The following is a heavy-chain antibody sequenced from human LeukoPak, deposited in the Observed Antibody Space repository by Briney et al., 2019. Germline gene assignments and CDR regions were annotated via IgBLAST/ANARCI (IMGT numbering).Heavy chain of an antibody. J-gene: IGHJ4*02. V-gene: IGHV3-23*01. CDR3: AKSRARTEGSTGSIDY. D-gene: IGHD3-22*01. CDR2: ISGSGVST. Sequence: GGSLRLSCAASGFISSNYAMSWVRQAPGKGLEWVSAISGSGVSTYYADSVKGRFTISRDNSKNTLSLQMNSLRAEDTAVYYCAKSRARTEGSTGSIDYWGQGTLVTVSS. CDR1: GFISSNYA.